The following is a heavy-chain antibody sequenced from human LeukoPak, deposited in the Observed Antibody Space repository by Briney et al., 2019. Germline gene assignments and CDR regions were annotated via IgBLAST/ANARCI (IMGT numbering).Heavy chain of an antibody. CDR1: GFTFSSYW. CDR3: VRMYYHDSSSYYWAPDY. J-gene: IGHJ4*02. Sequence: GGSLRLSCAASGFTFSSYWMHWVRQAPGKGLVWVSRVNSDGSSTSYADSVKGRFTISRDNAKNTLYLQMNSLRAEDTAVYYCVRMYYHDSSSYYWAPDYWGQGTLVTVSS. V-gene: IGHV3-74*01. D-gene: IGHD3-22*01. CDR2: VNSDGSST.